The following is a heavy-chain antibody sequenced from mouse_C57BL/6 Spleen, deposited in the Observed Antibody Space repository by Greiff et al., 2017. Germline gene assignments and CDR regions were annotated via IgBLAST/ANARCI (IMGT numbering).Heavy chain of an antibody. V-gene: IGHV1-20*01. CDR2: INPYNGDT. CDR3: ARWGITTNFDY. Sequence: LVKPGDSVKISCKASGYSFTGYFMNWVMQSHGKSLEWIGRINPYNGDTFYNQKFKGKATLTVDKSSSTAHMELRSLTSEDSAVYYCARWGITTNFDYWGQGTTLTVSS. J-gene: IGHJ2*01. CDR1: GYSFTGYF. D-gene: IGHD1-2*01.